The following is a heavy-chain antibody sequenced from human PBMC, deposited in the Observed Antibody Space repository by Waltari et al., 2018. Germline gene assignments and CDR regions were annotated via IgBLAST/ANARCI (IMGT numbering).Heavy chain of an antibody. Sequence: QVQLVESGGGVVQPGGSLRLSCAASGFTFSSYGVHWGRMAHGKGPDWVAVIRYDRSNKYYADSVKGRFTISRYNSKNTLYLQMNSLRAEDTAVYYCAKCGLRFWEWLTFFDYWGQGTLVTVSS. CDR2: IRYDRSNK. V-gene: IGHV3-30*02. CDR1: GFTFSSYG. J-gene: IGHJ4*02. D-gene: IGHD3-3*01. CDR3: AKCGLRFWEWLTFFDY.